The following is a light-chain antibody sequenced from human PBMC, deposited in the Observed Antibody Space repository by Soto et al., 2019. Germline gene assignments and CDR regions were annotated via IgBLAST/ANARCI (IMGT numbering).Light chain of an antibody. CDR3: QQLNSYPIT. V-gene: IGKV1-17*01. CDR2: AAS. CDR1: QGIRYD. Sequence: HMSQSPSCLSASIGDRVTITFRASQGIRYDLGWYQQKPGKAPKRLIYAASSLQSGVPSRFSGSGSGTDFTLTISSLQPEDFATYYCQQLNSYPITFGQGTRLEI. J-gene: IGKJ5*01.